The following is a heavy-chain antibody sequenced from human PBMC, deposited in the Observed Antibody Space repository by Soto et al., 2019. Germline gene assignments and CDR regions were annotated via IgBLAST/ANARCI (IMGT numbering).Heavy chain of an antibody. D-gene: IGHD3-22*01. CDR1: GLRFNIFA. J-gene: IGHJ4*02. CDR2: ISGGGGST. V-gene: IGHV3-23*01. Sequence: HPGGSLRLSCADCGLRFNIFAMNWVRQAPGQGLEWVSGISGGGGSTYYADSVKGRFTISRDNSNNTLYLQMNSLRAEDTAVYYCAKDPTSYDSSAQFDSWGQGTLVTVSS. CDR3: AKDPTSYDSSAQFDS.